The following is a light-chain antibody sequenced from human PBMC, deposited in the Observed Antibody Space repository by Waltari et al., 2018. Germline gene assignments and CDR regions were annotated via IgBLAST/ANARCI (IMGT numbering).Light chain of an antibody. V-gene: IGKV3-20*01. CDR1: QSVGRT. Sequence: DIVLTQSPGTLYLSPGERTTLFCRASQSVGRTLAWYQQKPGQAPRLLIYGTSSRATDIPYRFRGSGSGTDFSLTINRLEPEDFAVYYCQHYVRLPATFGQGTKVEIK. J-gene: IGKJ1*01. CDR2: GTS. CDR3: QHYVRLPAT.